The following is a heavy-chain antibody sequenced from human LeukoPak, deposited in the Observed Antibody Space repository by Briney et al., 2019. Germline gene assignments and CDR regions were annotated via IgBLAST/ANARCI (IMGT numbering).Heavy chain of an antibody. CDR2: ISGSGGST. CDR1: GFTFSSYA. CDR3: ARDPYYYDSSGYEYFQH. V-gene: IGHV3-23*01. Sequence: GGSLRLSCAVSGFTFSSYAMSWVRQAPGKGLEWVSAISGSGGSTYYADSVKGRFTISRDNSKNTLYLQMNSLRAEDTAVYYCARDPYYYDSSGYEYFQHWGQGTLVTVSS. D-gene: IGHD3-22*01. J-gene: IGHJ1*01.